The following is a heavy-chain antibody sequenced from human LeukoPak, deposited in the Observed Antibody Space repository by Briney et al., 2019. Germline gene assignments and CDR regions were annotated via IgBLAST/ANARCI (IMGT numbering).Heavy chain of an antibody. Sequence: SETLSLTCTVSGGSISSYYWSWIRQPPGKGLEWTGYIYYSGSTNYNPSLKSRVTISVDTSKNQFSLKLSSVTAADTAVYYCARASPEATSDYYYYGTDVWGQGTTVTVSS. J-gene: IGHJ6*02. CDR3: ARASPEATSDYYYYGTDV. CDR2: IYYSGST. D-gene: IGHD5-12*01. V-gene: IGHV4-59*01. CDR1: GGSISSYY.